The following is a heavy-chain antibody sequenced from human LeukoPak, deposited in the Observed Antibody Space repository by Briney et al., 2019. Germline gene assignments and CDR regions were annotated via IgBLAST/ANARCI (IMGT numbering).Heavy chain of an antibody. D-gene: IGHD5-24*01. CDR2: INSDGSST. CDR1: GFTFSSYW. J-gene: IGHJ4*02. Sequence: PGGSLRLSCAASGFTFSSYWIHWVRQAPGKGLVWVSRINSDGSSTSYADSVKGRFTISRDNAKNTLYLQMNSLRAEDTAVYYCARDGEERWLQYTPNNYFDYWGQGTLVTVSS. CDR3: ARDGEERWLQYTPNNYFDY. V-gene: IGHV3-74*01.